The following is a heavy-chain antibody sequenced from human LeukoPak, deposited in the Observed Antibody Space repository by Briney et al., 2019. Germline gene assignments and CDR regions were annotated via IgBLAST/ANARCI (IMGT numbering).Heavy chain of an antibody. CDR2: IYHSGST. CDR1: GGSISSGGYY. J-gene: IGHJ5*02. Sequence: SQTLSLTCTVSGGSISSGGYYWSWIRQPPGKGLEWIGYIYHSGSTYYNPSLKSRVTISVDRSKNQFSLKLSSVTAADTAVYYCARGQRGYSYGYWFDPWGQGTLVTVSS. CDR3: ARGQRGYSYGYWFDP. V-gene: IGHV4-30-2*01. D-gene: IGHD5-18*01.